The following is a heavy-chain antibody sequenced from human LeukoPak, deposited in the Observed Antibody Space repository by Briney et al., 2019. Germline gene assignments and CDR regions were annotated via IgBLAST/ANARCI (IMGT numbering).Heavy chain of an antibody. CDR2: INPTSGVP. CDR1: GYTFTAFY. J-gene: IGHJ3*01. D-gene: IGHD3-22*01. V-gene: IGHV1-2*02. CDR3: ARDHYYHDSSGYYPN. Sequence: GASVKVSCKSSGYTFTAFYMHWVRQAPGQGLEWMGWINPTSGVPNYAQKFQGRVTMTRDTSITTAYMELSGLRSDDTAIYYCARDHYYHDSSGYYPNWGRGTMVTVSS.